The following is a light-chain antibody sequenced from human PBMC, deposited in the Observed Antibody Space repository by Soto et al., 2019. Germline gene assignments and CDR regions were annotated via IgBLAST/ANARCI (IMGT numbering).Light chain of an antibody. V-gene: IGKV3-15*01. J-gene: IGKJ1*01. CDR2: GAS. CDR3: QQYNTWPGT. Sequence: EIVLTQSPGTLSVSPGERATLSCRASQSVSSKLAWYQQKPGQAPRLLFYGASTGATGIPARFSGSGSETEFTLSISSLQSEDFAVYYCQQYNTWPGTFGQGPNVDIK. CDR1: QSVSSK.